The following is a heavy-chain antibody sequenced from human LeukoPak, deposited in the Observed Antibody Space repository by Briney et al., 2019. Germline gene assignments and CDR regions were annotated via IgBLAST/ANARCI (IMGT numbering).Heavy chain of an antibody. V-gene: IGHV3-15*01. D-gene: IGHD5-12*01. J-gene: IGHJ6*03. CDR2: IKSKTDGGTT. CDR1: GFTFSNAW. CDR3: TTPIRRSYYYYMDV. Sequence: PGGSLRLSCAASGFTFSNAWMSWVRQAPGKGLEWVGRIKSKTDGGTTDYAAPVKGRFTISRDDSKNTLYLQMNSLKTEDTAVYYCTTPIRRSYYYYMDVWGKGTTVTVSS.